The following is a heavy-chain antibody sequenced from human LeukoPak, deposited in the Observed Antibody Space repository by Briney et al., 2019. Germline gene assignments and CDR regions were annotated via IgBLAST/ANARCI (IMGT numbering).Heavy chain of an antibody. D-gene: IGHD3-10*01. CDR1: GFRFSTYW. V-gene: IGHV3-7*01. CDR2: IKHDGTEK. CDR3: ARDGSREWPLGY. J-gene: IGHJ4*02. Sequence: GGSLRLSCAASGFRFSTYWMSWVRQAPGKGLEWVAHIKHDGTEKNYVDSVKGRFTISRDNAKNSLYLQMNTLRAEDTAVYYCARDGSREWPLGYWGQGTLVTVSS.